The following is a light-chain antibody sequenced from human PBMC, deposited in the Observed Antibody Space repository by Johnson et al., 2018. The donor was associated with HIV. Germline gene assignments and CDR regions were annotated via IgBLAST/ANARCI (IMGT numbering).Light chain of an antibody. Sequence: QSVLTQPPSVSAAPRQRVTISCSGNSSNMGNNYVSWYQQVQGTAPKLLIYDNNKRPSGIPGRFSGSKSGTSATLGITGLQTGDEADYYCGTWDSSLSSYVFGIGTKVTVL. CDR1: SSNMGNNY. V-gene: IGLV1-51*01. CDR2: DNN. J-gene: IGLJ1*01. CDR3: GTWDSSLSSYV.